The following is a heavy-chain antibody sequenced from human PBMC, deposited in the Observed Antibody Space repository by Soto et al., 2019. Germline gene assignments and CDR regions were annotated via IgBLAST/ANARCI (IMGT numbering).Heavy chain of an antibody. D-gene: IGHD3-10*01. CDR2: ISWNSGSI. CDR3: AKSVGSGSYYSTHFRYYMDV. V-gene: IGHV3-9*01. J-gene: IGHJ6*03. Sequence: GGSLRLSCAASGFTFDDYAMHWVRQAPGKGLEWVSGISWNSGSIGYADSVKGRFTISRDNAKNSLYLQMNSLRAEDTALYYCAKSVGSGSYYSTHFRYYMDVWGKGTTVTVSS. CDR1: GFTFDDYA.